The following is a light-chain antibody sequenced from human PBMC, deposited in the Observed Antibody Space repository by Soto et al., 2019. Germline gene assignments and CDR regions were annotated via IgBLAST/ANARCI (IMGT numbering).Light chain of an antibody. Sequence: QSALTQPASVSGSPGQSITISCTGTSSDVGGYNYVSWYQQHPGKAPKLMIYDVSNRPSGVSNRISGSKSGNTASLTISGLKAEDEAAYYYSSYTSISTNVVFGGGTKLTVL. CDR2: DVS. CDR3: SSYTSISTNVV. V-gene: IGLV2-14*01. J-gene: IGLJ2*01. CDR1: SSDVGGYNY.